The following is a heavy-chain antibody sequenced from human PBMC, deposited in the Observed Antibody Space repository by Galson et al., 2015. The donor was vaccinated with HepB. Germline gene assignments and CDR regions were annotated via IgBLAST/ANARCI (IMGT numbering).Heavy chain of an antibody. D-gene: IGHD6-6*01. Sequence: SLRLSCAASGFTFSSYSMNWVRQAPGKGLEWVSYISSSSSTIYYADSVKGRFTISRDNAKNSLYLQMNSLRAEDTAVYYCARVEVAARPDDYYYYMDVWGKGTTVTVSS. V-gene: IGHV3-48*01. J-gene: IGHJ6*03. CDR2: ISSSSSTI. CDR3: ARVEVAARPDDYYYYMDV. CDR1: GFTFSSYS.